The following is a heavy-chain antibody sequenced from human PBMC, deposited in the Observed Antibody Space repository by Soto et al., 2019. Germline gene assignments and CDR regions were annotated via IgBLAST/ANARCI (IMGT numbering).Heavy chain of an antibody. J-gene: IGHJ4*02. CDR2: INAGNGNT. D-gene: IGHD2-2*01. V-gene: IGHV1-3*01. CDR1: GYTFTSYA. Sequence: QVQLVQSGAEVKKPGASVKVSCKASGYTFTSYAMHWVRQAPGQRLEWMGWINAGNGNTKYSQKFQGRVTITRDTSASTAYMELSSLRSEDTAVYYCARVGIRGYQLLLTNWGQGTLVTVSS. CDR3: ARVGIRGYQLLLTN.